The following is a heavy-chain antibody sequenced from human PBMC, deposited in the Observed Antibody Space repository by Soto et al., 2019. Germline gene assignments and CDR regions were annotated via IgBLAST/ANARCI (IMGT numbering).Heavy chain of an antibody. V-gene: IGHV3-72*01. J-gene: IGHJ4*02. CDR2: IRHKARDYTT. CDR1: GFTFSDHY. D-gene: IGHD2-8*02. CDR3: ARDRPGASRAEYCHY. Sequence: EVQLVESGGGLVQPGGSLRLSCAASGFTFSDHYMDWVRQAPGKGLAWVGRIRHKARDYTTEYAASVVGRFTISRDPSRGSLLTPMTRSRTEHTGVYYCARDRPGASRAEYCHYRGQGTLVTVSS.